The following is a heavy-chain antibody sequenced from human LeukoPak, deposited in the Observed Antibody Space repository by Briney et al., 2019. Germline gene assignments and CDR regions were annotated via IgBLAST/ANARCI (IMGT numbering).Heavy chain of an antibody. D-gene: IGHD1-26*01. Sequence: GGSLRLSCAASGFTFRSYAMSWVRQAPGKGLESVSAISGGGANTYYADSVKGRFTISRDNSKNTLYLQMNSLRADDTAVYYCAKDLGRYRNNFFDYWGQGNLVTVSS. V-gene: IGHV3-23*01. CDR2: ISGGGANT. CDR1: GFTFRSYA. CDR3: AKDLGRYRNNFFDY. J-gene: IGHJ4*02.